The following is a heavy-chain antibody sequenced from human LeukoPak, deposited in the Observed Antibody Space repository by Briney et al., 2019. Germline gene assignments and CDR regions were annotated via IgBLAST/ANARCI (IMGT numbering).Heavy chain of an antibody. CDR3: ARANYGSGSNYYYGLDV. CDR2: ISYDGSNK. CDR1: GFTFSSYG. D-gene: IGHD3-10*01. V-gene: IGHV3-30*03. Sequence: AGRSLRLSCAASGFTFSSYGMHWVRQAPGKGLEWVAVISYDGSNKYYADSVKGRFTISRDNSKNTLYLQINSLRAEDTAVYYCARANYGSGSNYYYGLDVWGQGTTVTVSS. J-gene: IGHJ6*02.